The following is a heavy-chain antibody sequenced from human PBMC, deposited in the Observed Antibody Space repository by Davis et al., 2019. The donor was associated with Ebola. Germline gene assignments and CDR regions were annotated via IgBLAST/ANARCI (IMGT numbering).Heavy chain of an antibody. CDR1: GSPFADYA. CDR2: SSWNSGSI. D-gene: IGHD3-10*01. V-gene: IGHV3-9*01. Sequence: PGGSLRLSCAASGSPFADYAMHWARQAPGKGLDWFSVSSWNSGSIGYEDSVKGRFTISRDNAKNSLYLQMNSLRAEDTALYYCAKDMVAFGELSANFDYWGQGTLVTVSS. J-gene: IGHJ4*02. CDR3: AKDMVAFGELSANFDY.